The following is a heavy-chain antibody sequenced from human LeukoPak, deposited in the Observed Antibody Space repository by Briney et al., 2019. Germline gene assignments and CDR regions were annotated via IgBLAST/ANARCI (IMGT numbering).Heavy chain of an antibody. CDR1: GYTFTSYG. J-gene: IGHJ6*02. CDR2: ISAYNGNT. V-gene: IGHV1-18*01. D-gene: IGHD3-10*01. CDR3: ARVEAMVRGVLSYYYYGMDV. Sequence: ASVKVSCKASGYTFTSYGISWVRQAPGQGLEWMGWISAYNGNTNYAQKLQGRVTMTTDTSTSTAYMELRSLRSDDTAVYYCARVEAMVRGVLSYYYYGMDVWGQGTTVTVSS.